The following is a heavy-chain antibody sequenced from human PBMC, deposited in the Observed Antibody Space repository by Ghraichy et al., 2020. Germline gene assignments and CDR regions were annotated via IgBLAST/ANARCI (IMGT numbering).Heavy chain of an antibody. Sequence: SETLSLTCAVYGGSFSGYYWSWIRQPPGKGLEWIGEINHSGSTNYNPSLKSRVTISVDTSKNQFSLKLSSVTAADTAVYYCARTKKLRSSSHYVRAPHYGMDVWGQGTTVTVSS. J-gene: IGHJ6*02. CDR1: GGSFSGYY. CDR2: INHSGST. CDR3: ARTKKLRSSSHYVRAPHYGMDV. D-gene: IGHD3-10*02. V-gene: IGHV4-34*01.